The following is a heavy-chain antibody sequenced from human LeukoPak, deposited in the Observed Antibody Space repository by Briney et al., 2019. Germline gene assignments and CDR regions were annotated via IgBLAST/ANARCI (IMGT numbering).Heavy chain of an antibody. Sequence: GGSLRLSCAASGFTFSSYEMNWVRQAPGKGLEWVSYISSSGSTIYYADSVKGRSTISRDNAKNSLYLQMNSLRAEDTAAYYCARGPLGDFQAYWGQGTLVTVSS. J-gene: IGHJ4*02. D-gene: IGHD2-21*01. V-gene: IGHV3-48*03. CDR2: ISSSGSTI. CDR3: ARGPLGDFQAY. CDR1: GFTFSSYE.